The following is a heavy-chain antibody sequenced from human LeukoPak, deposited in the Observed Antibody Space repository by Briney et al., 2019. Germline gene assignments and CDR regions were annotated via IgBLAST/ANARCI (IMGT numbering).Heavy chain of an antibody. V-gene: IGHV1-69*05. CDR2: IIPIFGTA. CDR3: ARAVHYDSSGYTLTPYFDY. D-gene: IGHD3-22*01. CDR1: GGTFSSYA. Sequence: SVKVSCKXSGGTFSSYAISWVRQAPRQGLEWMGRIIPIFGTANYAQKFQGRVTITTDESTSTAYMELSSLRSEDTAVYYCARAVHYDSSGYTLTPYFDYWGQGTLVTVSS. J-gene: IGHJ4*02.